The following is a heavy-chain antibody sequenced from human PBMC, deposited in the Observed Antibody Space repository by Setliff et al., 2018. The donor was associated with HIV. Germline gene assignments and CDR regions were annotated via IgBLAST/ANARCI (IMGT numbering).Heavy chain of an antibody. CDR1: GYIFSNYD. CDR2: MNPDTGSA. D-gene: IGHD3-22*01. J-gene: IGHJ5*02. CDR3: ARGAWDSSGYYYWFDP. Sequence: ASVKVSCKASGYIFSNYDINWVRQAPGQGLEWLGWMNPDTGSAGSAQRFQGRITLTRNSSINTAYMDLSSLRSEDTAVYYCARGAWDSSGYYYWFDPWGQGTLVTVSS. V-gene: IGHV1-8*02.